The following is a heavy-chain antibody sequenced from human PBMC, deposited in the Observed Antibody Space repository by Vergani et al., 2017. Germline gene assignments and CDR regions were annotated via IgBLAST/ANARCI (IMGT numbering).Heavy chain of an antibody. CDR1: GGSISSYY. Sequence: QVQLQESGPGLVKPSETLALTCTVSGGSISSYYWSWIRQPAGKGLEWIGRIYTSGSTNYNPSLKSRVTMSVDTSKNQFSLKLSSVTAADTAVYYCAREGYDCXSLGSYYYYYYMDVWGKGTTVTVSS. D-gene: IGHD3-3*01. CDR3: AREGYDCXSLGSYYYYYYMDV. V-gene: IGHV4-4*07. CDR2: IYTSGST. J-gene: IGHJ6*03.